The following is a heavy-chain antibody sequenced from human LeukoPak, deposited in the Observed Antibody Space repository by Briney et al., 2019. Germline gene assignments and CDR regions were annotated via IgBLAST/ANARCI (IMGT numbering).Heavy chain of an antibody. CDR2: IYYSGST. CDR1: GCSISSYY. Sequence: SETLSLTCTVSGCSISSYYRSLIRQPPGKGLEWIGYIYYSGSTNYNPSLKSRVTISVDTSKNQFSLKLSSVTAADTAVYYCARGSTVTTRWAYDYWGQGTLVTVSS. CDR3: ARGSTVTTRWAYDY. D-gene: IGHD4-17*01. V-gene: IGHV4-59*01. J-gene: IGHJ4*02.